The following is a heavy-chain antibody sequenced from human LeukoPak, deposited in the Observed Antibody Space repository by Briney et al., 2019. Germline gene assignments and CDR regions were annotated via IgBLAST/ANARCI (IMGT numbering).Heavy chain of an antibody. CDR3: AREGGRYCSGGSCYSSNGWYGGLNY. D-gene: IGHD2-15*01. CDR2: ISTYNGHT. V-gene: IGHV1-18*01. CDR1: GYTFTIYG. Sequence: ASVKVSCKASGYTFTIYGISWVRQAPGQGLEWMGWISTYNGHTNYARKVKGRVTMTPDKATSTAYMELRSLRSDDTAVYFCAREGGRYCSGGSCYSSNGWYGGLNYWGQGTLVTVSS. J-gene: IGHJ4*02.